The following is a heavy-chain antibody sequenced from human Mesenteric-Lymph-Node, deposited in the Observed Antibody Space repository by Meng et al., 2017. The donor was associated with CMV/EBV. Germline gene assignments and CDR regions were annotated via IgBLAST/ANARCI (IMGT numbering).Heavy chain of an antibody. CDR1: GGSFSGYY. D-gene: IGHD3-9*01. CDR2: INHSGST. V-gene: IGHV4-34*02. Sequence: QVHLPPWGAGLLKPSETLSVTCAVYGGSFSGYYWNWIRQSPEKGLEWIGEINHSGSTTYNPSFTSRIIISVDTSTNQISLNMSSVTAADTAVYYCARGSSYDILTGYFDYWGQGALVTVSS. CDR3: ARGSSYDILTGYFDY. J-gene: IGHJ4*02.